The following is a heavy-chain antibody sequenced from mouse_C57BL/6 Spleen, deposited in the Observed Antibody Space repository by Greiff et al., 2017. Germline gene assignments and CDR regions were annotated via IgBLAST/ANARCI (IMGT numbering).Heavy chain of an antibody. CDR3: ARIDYGNSWFAY. Sequence: QVQLQQPGAELVKPGASVKLSCKASGYTFTSYWMHWVKQRPGQGLEWIGMIHPNSGSTNYNEKFKSKATLTVDKSSSTAYMQLSSLTSEDSAVYYCARIDYGNSWFAYWGQGTLVTVSA. V-gene: IGHV1-64*01. CDR2: IHPNSGST. CDR1: GYTFTSYW. J-gene: IGHJ3*01. D-gene: IGHD2-1*01.